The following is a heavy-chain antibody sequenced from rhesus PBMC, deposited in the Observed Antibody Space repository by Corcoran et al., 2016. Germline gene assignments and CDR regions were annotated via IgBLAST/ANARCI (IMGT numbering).Heavy chain of an antibody. CDR3: AKGGRNQLDY. CDR1: GYSFISYW. J-gene: IGHJ4*01. V-gene: IGHV5-20*01. CDR2: IDPSDSDN. Sequence: EVQLVQSGAEAKRPVESLKISCKTSGYSFISYWISWVRQMPGKGLEWRGAIDPSDSDNRYNPSFQGQVTSSADKSISTAYRQWSRLKASDTATYYCAKGGRNQLDYWGQGVLVTVSS.